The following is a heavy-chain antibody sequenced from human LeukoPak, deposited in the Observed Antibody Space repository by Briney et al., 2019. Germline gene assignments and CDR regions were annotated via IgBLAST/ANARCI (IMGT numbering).Heavy chain of an antibody. CDR1: GGSISSYY. J-gene: IGHJ4*02. D-gene: IGHD1-20*01. Sequence: SETLSLTCTVSGGSISSYYWSWIRQPAGKGLDWIGRIYTSGSTNYNPSLKSRVTMSVDTSKNQFSLKLSPVTAADTAVYYCARDSPYNWNDVNYFDYWGQGTLVTVSS. V-gene: IGHV4-4*07. CDR2: IYTSGST. CDR3: ARDSPYNWNDVNYFDY.